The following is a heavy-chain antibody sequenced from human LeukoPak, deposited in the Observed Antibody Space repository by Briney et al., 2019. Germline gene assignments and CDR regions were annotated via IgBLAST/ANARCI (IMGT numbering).Heavy chain of an antibody. Sequence: GASVKVSCKASGYTFTSYDINWVRQATGQGLERMGWMNPNSGNTGYAQKFQGRDTMTRNTSISTAYMELSSLRSEDTAVYYCARGPVLRYFDWLSLSSGWFDPWGQGTLVTVSS. D-gene: IGHD3-9*01. CDR2: MNPNSGNT. CDR3: ARGPVLRYFDWLSLSSGWFDP. J-gene: IGHJ5*02. V-gene: IGHV1-8*01. CDR1: GYTFTSYD.